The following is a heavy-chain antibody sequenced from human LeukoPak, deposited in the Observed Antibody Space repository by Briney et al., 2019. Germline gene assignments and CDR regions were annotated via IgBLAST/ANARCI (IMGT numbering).Heavy chain of an antibody. CDR3: ARETPPYYYGSGSSSNFDY. CDR2: IYYSGST. D-gene: IGHD3-10*01. CDR1: GGSISSGDYY. Sequence: SETLSLTCTVSGGSISSGDYYWSWIRQPPGKGLEWIGHIYYSGSTYYNPSLKSRVTISVDTSKNQFSLKLSSVTAADTAVYYCARETPPYYYGSGSSSNFDYWGQGTLVTVSS. V-gene: IGHV4-30-4*08. J-gene: IGHJ4*02.